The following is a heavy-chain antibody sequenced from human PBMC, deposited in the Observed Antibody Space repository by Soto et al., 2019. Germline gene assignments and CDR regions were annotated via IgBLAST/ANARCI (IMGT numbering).Heavy chain of an antibody. CDR1: GGTFSSYT. CDR3: ARGVAVAGTSAFDI. D-gene: IGHD6-19*01. V-gene: IGHV1-69*02. CDR2: VIPILGIA. Sequence: QVQLVQSGAEVKKPGSSVKVSCKASGGTFSSYTISWVRQAPGQGLEWMGRVIPILGIANYAQKFQGRFTITADKSTSTAYMGLSSLRSEDTAVYYCARGVAVAGTSAFDIWGQGTMVTVSS. J-gene: IGHJ3*02.